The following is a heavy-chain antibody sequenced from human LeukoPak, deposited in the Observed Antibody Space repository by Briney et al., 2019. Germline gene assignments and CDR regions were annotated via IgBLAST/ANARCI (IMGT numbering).Heavy chain of an antibody. V-gene: IGHV3-7*01. Sequence: GGSLRLSCEASGFTFSDHWMTWVRQAPGKGLEWVANIKRDGNEEYYVDSVKGRFTISRDNAKNSLYLQMNTLRDEDTAVYYCARVRVGAPKDAFDIWGQGTMVTVSS. J-gene: IGHJ3*02. CDR1: GFTFSDHW. CDR3: ARVRVGAPKDAFDI. CDR2: IKRDGNEE. D-gene: IGHD1-26*01.